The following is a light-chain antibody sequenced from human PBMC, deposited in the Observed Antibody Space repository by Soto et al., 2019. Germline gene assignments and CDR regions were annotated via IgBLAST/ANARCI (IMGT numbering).Light chain of an antibody. Sequence: DIQRTQSPSTLCASVGDRVTMACRASQSISSWLAWYQQKPGKAPKLLIHAASSVQSGVPSRFSGSGSGTDFTLTISSLQPEDFATYYCQQSYRAPLTFGPGTKVDIK. CDR3: QQSYRAPLT. V-gene: IGKV1-39*01. J-gene: IGKJ3*01. CDR2: AAS. CDR1: QSISSW.